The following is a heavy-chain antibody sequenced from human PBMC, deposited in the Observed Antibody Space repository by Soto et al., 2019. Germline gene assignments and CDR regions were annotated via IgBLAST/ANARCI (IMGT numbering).Heavy chain of an antibody. CDR3: ARDVRSRRYDL. J-gene: IGHJ5*02. CDR1: GFTFRNYG. D-gene: IGHD3-10*02. CDR2: IWYDGSNK. V-gene: IGHV3-33*01. Sequence: QVQLVESGGGVVQPGRSLRLSCAASGFTFRNYGMHWVRQAPGKGLEWLAVIWYDGSNKYYADSLKGRFTISRDNSKNSVYLEMNSLRDEDTAVYYCARDVRSRRYDLWGQGTLVIVSS.